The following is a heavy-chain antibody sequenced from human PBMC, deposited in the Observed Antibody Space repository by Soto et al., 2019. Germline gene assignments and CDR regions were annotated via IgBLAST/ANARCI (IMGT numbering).Heavy chain of an antibody. Sequence: QVQLVESGGGVVQPGRSLRLSCAASGFTFSSYGMHWVRQAPGKGLEWVAVISYDGSNKYYADSVKGRFTISRDNSKNTLYLQMNSLRAEDTAVYYCAKDSCRGGSCYSDFDYWGQGTLVTVSS. J-gene: IGHJ4*02. CDR3: AKDSCRGGSCYSDFDY. V-gene: IGHV3-30*18. CDR1: GFTFSSYG. D-gene: IGHD2-15*01. CDR2: ISYDGSNK.